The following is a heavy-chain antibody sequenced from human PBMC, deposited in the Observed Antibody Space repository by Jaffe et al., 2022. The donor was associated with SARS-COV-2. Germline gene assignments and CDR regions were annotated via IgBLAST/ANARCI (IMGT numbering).Heavy chain of an antibody. J-gene: IGHJ4*02. D-gene: IGHD1-26*01. CDR1: GFSFTNYA. CDR3: AKFRPWEDYYFDY. Sequence: EVQLLESGGGLVQPGGSLRLSCAASGFSFTNYAMNWVRQAPGKGLEWVSTISASGGRTYYADSVKGRFTISRDTSNNTLYLQMNSLRAEDTAIYYCAKFRPWEDYYFDYWGQGTLVTVSS. CDR2: ISASGGRT. V-gene: IGHV3-23*01.